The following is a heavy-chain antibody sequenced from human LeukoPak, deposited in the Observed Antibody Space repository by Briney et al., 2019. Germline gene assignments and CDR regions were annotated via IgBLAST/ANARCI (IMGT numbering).Heavy chain of an antibody. V-gene: IGHV4-39*01. D-gene: IGHD2-15*01. Sequence: SETLSLTCTVSGGSISSSSYYWGWIRQPPGKGLEWIGSIYCSGSTYYNPSLKSRVTISVDTSKNQFSLKLSSVTAADTAVYYCARGGGYCSGGSCYWTGYFDYWGQGTLVTVSS. J-gene: IGHJ4*02. CDR1: GGSISSSSYY. CDR3: ARGGGYCSGGSCYWTGYFDY. CDR2: IYCSGST.